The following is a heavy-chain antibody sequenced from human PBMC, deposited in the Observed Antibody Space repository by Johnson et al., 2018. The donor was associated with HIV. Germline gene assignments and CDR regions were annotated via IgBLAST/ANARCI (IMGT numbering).Heavy chain of an antibody. D-gene: IGHD1-14*01. CDR3: ARENLGAFDI. CDR2: TSNDGRYK. Sequence: QVQLVESGGGVVQPGRSLRLSCAASGFTFSSYAMHWVCQAPEKGLEWVAVTSNDGRYKNYADSVKGRFTISRDNSKNTLYLQMNSLRAEDTALYYCARENLGAFDIWGQGTMVTVSS. J-gene: IGHJ3*02. CDR1: GFTFSSYA. V-gene: IGHV3-30*04.